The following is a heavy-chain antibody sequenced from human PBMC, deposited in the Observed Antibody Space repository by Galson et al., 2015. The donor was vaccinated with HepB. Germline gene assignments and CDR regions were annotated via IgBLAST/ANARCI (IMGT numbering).Heavy chain of an antibody. V-gene: IGHV3-49*03. CDR3: SRSHYGGDRYYYSGMDV. Sequence: SLRLSCATSGFTFGDYAVTWFRQAPGKGLQWVGFITSKAYGGTTEYAASVKGRFTISRDDSKSIAFLQINSLKSEDTAVYYCSRSHYGGDRYYYSGMDVWGQGTTVTVSS. J-gene: IGHJ6*02. D-gene: IGHD4-23*01. CDR2: ITSKAYGGTT. CDR1: GFTFGDYA.